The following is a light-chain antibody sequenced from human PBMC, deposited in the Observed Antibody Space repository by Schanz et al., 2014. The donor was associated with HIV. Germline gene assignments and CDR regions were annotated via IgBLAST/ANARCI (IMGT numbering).Light chain of an antibody. CDR3: SSYTSSSTSFVV. CDR1: NSDVGGYDY. CDR2: DVN. V-gene: IGLV2-14*01. J-gene: IGLJ2*01. Sequence: QSALTQPASVSGSPGQSITISCTGTNSDVGGYDYVSWYQQHPGKAPKLIIYDVNYRPSGSSNRFSGSKSGSTASLTISGLQAEDEADYYCSSYTSSSTSFVVFGGGTKLTVL.